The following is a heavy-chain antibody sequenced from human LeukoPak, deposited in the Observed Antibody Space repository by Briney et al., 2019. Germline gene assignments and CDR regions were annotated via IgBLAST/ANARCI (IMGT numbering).Heavy chain of an antibody. Sequence: SETLSLTCTVSGGSISSSSYYWGWIRQPPGKGLEWIGSIYHSGSTYYNPSLKSRVTISVDTSKNQFSLKLSSVTAADTAVYYCARCGWSKYYFDYWGQGTLVTVSS. V-gene: IGHV4-39*07. CDR3: ARCGWSKYYFDY. J-gene: IGHJ4*02. CDR2: IYHSGST. CDR1: GGSISSSSYY. D-gene: IGHD3-3*01.